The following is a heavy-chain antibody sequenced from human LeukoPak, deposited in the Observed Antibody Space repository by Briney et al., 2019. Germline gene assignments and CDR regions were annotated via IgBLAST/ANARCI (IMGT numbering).Heavy chain of an antibody. V-gene: IGHV3-64D*09. J-gene: IGHJ6*02. Sequence: GGSLRLSCSASGFTFSIYPMHWVRQAPGKGLEYVSTIFTNGDTTSYAASVKGRFTTSRDDSKNTLYLQMSSLRPEDTAVYYCVKSPSDGLDVWGQGATDTVSS. CDR2: IFTNGDTT. CDR1: GFTFSIYP. CDR3: VKSPSDGLDV.